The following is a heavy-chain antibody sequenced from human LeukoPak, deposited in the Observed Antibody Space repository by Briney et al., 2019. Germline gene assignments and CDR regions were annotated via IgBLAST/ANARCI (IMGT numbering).Heavy chain of an antibody. CDR2: IWYDGSNK. D-gene: IGHD5-18*01. CDR3: ARGGDTAMVTPFDY. CDR1: GFTFSSYG. Sequence: PGGSLRLSCAASGFTFSSYGMHWVRQAPGKGLEWVAVIWYDGSNKYYADSVKGRFTISRDNSKNTLYLQMNSLRAEDTAVYYCARGGDTAMVTPFDYWGQGTLVTVSS. V-gene: IGHV3-33*01. J-gene: IGHJ4*02.